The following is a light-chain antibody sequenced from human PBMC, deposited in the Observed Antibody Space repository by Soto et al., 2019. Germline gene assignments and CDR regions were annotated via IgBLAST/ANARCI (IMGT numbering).Light chain of an antibody. CDR1: SSDIGGYNY. CDR3: CSYGGSNNMI. CDR2: EVN. J-gene: IGLJ2*01. V-gene: IGLV2-8*01. Sequence: QSALTQPPSASGSPGQSVSISCTGTSSDIGGYNYVSWYRQHPGKAPKLIIYEVNKRPSGVPDRVSGSKSGNTASLTVSGLQAEDEADYYCCSYGGSNNMIFGGGTKVTVL.